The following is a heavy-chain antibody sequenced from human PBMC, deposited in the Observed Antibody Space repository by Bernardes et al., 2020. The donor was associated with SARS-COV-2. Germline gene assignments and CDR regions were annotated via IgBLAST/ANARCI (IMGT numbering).Heavy chain of an antibody. J-gene: IGHJ6*02. V-gene: IGHV3-7*01. CDR1: GFTFSSYW. Sequence: GGSLRLSCAASGFTFSSYWMSWVRQAPGKGLEWVANIKQDGSEKYYVDSVKGRFTISRDNAKNSLYLQMNSLRVEDTAMYYCAREKYQQLLGWSYYYYGMDVWGQGTTVTVSS. D-gene: IGHD2-2*01. CDR2: IKQDGSEK. CDR3: AREKYQQLLGWSYYYYGMDV.